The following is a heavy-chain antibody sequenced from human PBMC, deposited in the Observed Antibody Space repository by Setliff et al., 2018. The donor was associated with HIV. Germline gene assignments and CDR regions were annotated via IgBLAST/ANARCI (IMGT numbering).Heavy chain of an antibody. CDR1: GGSISSYY. J-gene: IGHJ2*01. Sequence: PSETLSLTCTVSGGSISSYYWSWIRQPPGKGLEWLGYVYYTGSTNYNPSLKSRVTISIDTSKNQFSLKLSSVTAADTAVYYCARHQGKYYDSSGYSGWFFDLWGRGTLVTVSS. CDR3: ARHQGKYYDSSGYSGWFFDL. D-gene: IGHD3-22*01. V-gene: IGHV4-59*08. CDR2: VYYTGST.